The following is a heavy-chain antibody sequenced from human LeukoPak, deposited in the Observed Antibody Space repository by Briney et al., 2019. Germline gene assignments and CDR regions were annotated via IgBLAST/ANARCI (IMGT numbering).Heavy chain of an antibody. V-gene: IGHV4-30-4*01. CDR3: AREGSGYYRIDY. Sequence: SQTLSLTRTVSGGPLSSGDYYWSWIPQPPGKGLEWIGYIYYSGSTYYNPSLKSRVTISVDTSKNQFSLKLSSVTAADTAVYYCAREGSGYYRIDYWGQGTLVTVSS. CDR2: IYYSGST. D-gene: IGHD3-22*01. CDR1: GGPLSSGDYY. J-gene: IGHJ4*02.